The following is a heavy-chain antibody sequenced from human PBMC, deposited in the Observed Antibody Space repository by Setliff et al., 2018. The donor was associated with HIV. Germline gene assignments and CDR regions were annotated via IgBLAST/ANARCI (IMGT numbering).Heavy chain of an antibody. Sequence: SLKISCRGSGYTFTNYWIGWVRQMPGRGLEWMGIIYPGDSDTRYSPSFEGQVTMSADKSINTAYLQWNSLKASDTAMYYCARQPTDTSGYNNWFDSWGQGTLVTVSS. CDR3: ARQPTDTSGYNNWFDS. V-gene: IGHV5-51*01. CDR1: GYTFTNYW. CDR2: IYPGDSDT. D-gene: IGHD3-3*01. J-gene: IGHJ5*01.